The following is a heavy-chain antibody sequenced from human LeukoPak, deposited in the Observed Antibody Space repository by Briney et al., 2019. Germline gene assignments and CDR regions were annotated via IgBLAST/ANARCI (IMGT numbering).Heavy chain of an antibody. CDR1: VGTFSSHT. D-gene: IGHD5-18*01. CDR3: ARIPSGDVDTAMVMYYHYGMDV. CDR2: IIPLIGIV. J-gene: IGHJ6*02. V-gene: IGHV1-69*02. Sequence: SVKVSCKASVGTFSSHTISWVRQAPEQGLEWMGRIIPLIGIVNYAQKFQDRVTITADKSTSTAYMEVSSLRSEDTAVYYCARIPSGDVDTAMVMYYHYGMDVWGQGTTVTVSS.